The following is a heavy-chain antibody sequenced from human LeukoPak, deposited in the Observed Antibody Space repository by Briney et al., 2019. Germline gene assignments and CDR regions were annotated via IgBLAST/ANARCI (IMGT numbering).Heavy chain of an antibody. Sequence: GGALRLCCAACGFTFSSYAMTGVREARGRGVEWVSTIGAYAARTYYADSVKGRFTTSRENSKSTLSLQMNSLRAEDTALYYCAKDPLGGGSSLINWFDSWGQGVWVTVSS. CDR2: IGAYAART. CDR3: AKDPLGGGSSLINWFDS. D-gene: IGHD1-26*01. V-gene: IGHV3-23*01. CDR1: GFTFSSYA. J-gene: IGHJ5*01.